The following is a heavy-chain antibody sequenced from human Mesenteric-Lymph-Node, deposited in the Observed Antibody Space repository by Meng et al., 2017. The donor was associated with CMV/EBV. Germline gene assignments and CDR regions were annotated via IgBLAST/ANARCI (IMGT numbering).Heavy chain of an antibody. CDR3: AKVGVVPPSGDLDY. J-gene: IGHJ4*02. D-gene: IGHD3-16*01. V-gene: IGHV3-30*02. Sequence: GGSLRLSCAASGFTLSSYGMHWVRQAPSKGLEWVAFIRYDGSNKYYADSVKGRCTISRDNSENTLYLQMNSLRAEDTAVYYCAKVGVVPPSGDLDYWGQGTLVTVSS. CDR1: GFTLSSYG. CDR2: IRYDGSNK.